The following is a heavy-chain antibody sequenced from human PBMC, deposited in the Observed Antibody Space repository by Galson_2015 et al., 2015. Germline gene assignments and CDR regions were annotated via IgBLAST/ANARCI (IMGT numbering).Heavy chain of an antibody. D-gene: IGHD4-17*01. V-gene: IGHV1-8*01. J-gene: IGHJ4*02. CDR2: MNPNSGNT. Sequence: SVKVSCKASGYTFTSYDINWVRQATGQGLEWMGWMNPNSGNTGYAQKFQGRVTMTRNTSISTAYMELSSLRSEDTAVYYCASRIFYGDYSDYWGQGTLVTVSS. CDR1: GYTFTSYD. CDR3: ASRIFYGDYSDY.